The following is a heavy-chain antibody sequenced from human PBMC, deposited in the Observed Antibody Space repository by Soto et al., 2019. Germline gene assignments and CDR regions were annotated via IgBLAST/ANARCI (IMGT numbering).Heavy chain of an antibody. CDR2: INPSGGST. D-gene: IGHD2-15*01. CDR1: GYTFTSYY. CDR3: ARGKRGVVAAIYYYYYMYV. Sequence: ASVKVACKASGYTFTSYYMHWVRQAPGQGLEWMGIINPSGGSTSYAQKFQGRVTMTRDTSTSTVYVELSSLRSEDTAVYYCARGKRGVVAAIYYYYYMYVWGKGTTVTVSS. V-gene: IGHV1-46*03. J-gene: IGHJ6*03.